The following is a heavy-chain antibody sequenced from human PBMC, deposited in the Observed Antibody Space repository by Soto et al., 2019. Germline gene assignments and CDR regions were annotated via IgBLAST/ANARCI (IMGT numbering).Heavy chain of an antibody. CDR1: GFTFSSYG. CDR2: ISYDGSSK. D-gene: IGHD2-2*02. J-gene: IGHJ6*02. Sequence: GGSLRLSCAASGFTFSSYGMHWVRQAPGKGLEWVAVISYDGSSKYYADSVKGRFTISRDNSKNTLYLQMNSLRAEDTAVYYCAKDIVVPAAIRGYYYYYGMDVWGQGTTVTVS. CDR3: AKDIVVPAAIRGYYYYYGMDV. V-gene: IGHV3-30*18.